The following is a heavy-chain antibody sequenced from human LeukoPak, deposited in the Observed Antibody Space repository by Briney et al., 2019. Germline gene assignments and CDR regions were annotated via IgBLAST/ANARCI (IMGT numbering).Heavy chain of an antibody. CDR2: ISYDGSNK. J-gene: IGHJ6*03. CDR1: GFTFSSYA. CDR3: ARVDRGSSSGLTPYYYYYMDV. Sequence: PGGSLRLSCAASGFTFSSYAMHWVRQAPGKGLEWVAVISYDGSNKYYADSVKGRFTISRDNSKNTLYLQMNSLRAEDTAVYYCARVDRGSSSGLTPYYYYYMDVWGKGTTVTVSS. V-gene: IGHV3-30*01. D-gene: IGHD6-6*01.